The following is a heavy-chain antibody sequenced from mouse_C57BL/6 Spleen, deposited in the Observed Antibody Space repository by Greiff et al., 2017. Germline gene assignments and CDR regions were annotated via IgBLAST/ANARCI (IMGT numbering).Heavy chain of an antibody. CDR1: GYSITSGYY. CDR3: ARDRDYGSSFFDY. J-gene: IGHJ2*01. Sequence: EVKLQESGPGLVKPSQSLSLTCSVTGYSITSGYYWNWLRQFPGNKLEWMGYISYDGSNNYNPSLKNRISITRDTSKNQFFLKLNSVTTEDPATYYCARDRDYGSSFFDYWGQGTTLTVSS. CDR2: ISYDGSN. V-gene: IGHV3-6*01. D-gene: IGHD1-1*01.